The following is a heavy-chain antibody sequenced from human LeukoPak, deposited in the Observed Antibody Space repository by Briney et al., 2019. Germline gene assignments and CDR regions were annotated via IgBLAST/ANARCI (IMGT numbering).Heavy chain of an antibody. CDR2: VYDTGAT. Sequence: PSEALSLTCTVSGGSISGYYWSWIRQPPGKRLEWIGYVYDTGATNYSASLKSRFTISIDTSKNQFSLYLSSVTAADTAVYYCAREVDYVWGSYRYGRYFDYWGQGTLVTVSS. J-gene: IGHJ4*02. CDR1: GGSISGYY. D-gene: IGHD3-16*02. V-gene: IGHV4-59*12. CDR3: AREVDYVWGSYRYGRYFDY.